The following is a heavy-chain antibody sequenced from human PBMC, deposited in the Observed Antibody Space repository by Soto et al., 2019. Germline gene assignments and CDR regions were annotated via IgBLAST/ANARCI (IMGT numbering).Heavy chain of an antibody. CDR1: GDSIISSDFY. J-gene: IGHJ5*02. CDR2: IFYLGSS. D-gene: IGHD3-3*02. Sequence: SETLSLTCTVSGDSIISSDFYWGWVRQPPGKGLEWIGSIFYLGSSYYNPSLKSRVTMTVDTSKNQFSLRLRSVTAADTALYFCARHSLALRKNNWFDPWGQGIMVTVSS. CDR3: ARHSLALRKNNWFDP. V-gene: IGHV4-39*01.